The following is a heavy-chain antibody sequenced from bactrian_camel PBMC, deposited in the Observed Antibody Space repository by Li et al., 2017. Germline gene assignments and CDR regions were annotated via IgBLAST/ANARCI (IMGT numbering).Heavy chain of an antibody. D-gene: IGHD7*01. V-gene: IGHV3S54*01. CDR1: GDISHNC. Sequence: VQLVESGGGSVQTGGSLRLSCVASGDISHNCMGWFRQVPGKEREGVATIYTGDGTTSYADSVKDRFTISQDNAKSTVYLQMDSLKPDDTAIYYCAAKSGGNCGDWAQYNYFGQGTQVTVS. CDR2: IYTGDGTT. J-gene: IGHJ4*01.